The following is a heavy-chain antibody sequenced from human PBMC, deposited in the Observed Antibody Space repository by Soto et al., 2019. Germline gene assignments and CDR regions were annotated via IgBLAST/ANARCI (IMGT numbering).Heavy chain of an antibody. Sequence: AGGSLRLSCAASGFTFSSYDMHWVCQATGKGLEWVSAIGTAGDTYYPGSVKGRFTISRENAKNSLYLQMNSLRAGDTAVYYCARGTMVRGATKAIRPNYYYYGMDVWGQGTTVTVSS. CDR2: IGTAGDT. CDR1: GFTFSSYD. J-gene: IGHJ6*02. CDR3: ARGTMVRGATKAIRPNYYYYGMDV. D-gene: IGHD3-10*01. V-gene: IGHV3-13*01.